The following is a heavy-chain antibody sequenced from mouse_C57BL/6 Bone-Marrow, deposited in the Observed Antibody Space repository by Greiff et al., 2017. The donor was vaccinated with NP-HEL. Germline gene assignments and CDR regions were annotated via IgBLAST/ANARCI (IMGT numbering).Heavy chain of an antibody. Sequence: VMLVESGPGLVAPSQSLSITCTVSGFSLTSYAISWVRQPPGKGLEWLGVLWTGGGTNYTSALKSRLSIRKDNSKSQVFLKMNSLQTDDTARYYCARNYGSSGGYFDVWGTGTTVTVSS. CDR2: LWTGGGT. CDR1: GFSLTSYA. CDR3: ARNYGSSGGYFDV. J-gene: IGHJ1*03. V-gene: IGHV2-9-1*01. D-gene: IGHD1-1*01.